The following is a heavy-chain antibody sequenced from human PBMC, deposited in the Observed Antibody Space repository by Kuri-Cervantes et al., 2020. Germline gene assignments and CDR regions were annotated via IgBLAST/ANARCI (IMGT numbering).Heavy chain of an antibody. D-gene: IGHD1-26*01. CDR1: GFTFSSYS. CDR2: ISSSTSTV. V-gene: IGHV3-48*02. J-gene: IGHJ4*02. CDR3: ARASGGGGGSYQSYPCDY. Sequence: GESLKISCAASGFTFSSYSMNWVRQAPWKGLEWVSYISSSTSTVYYAESVKGRFTISRDNAKNSLYLQMNSLRDEDTAVYYCARASGGGGGSYQSYPCDYWGQGTLVTVSS.